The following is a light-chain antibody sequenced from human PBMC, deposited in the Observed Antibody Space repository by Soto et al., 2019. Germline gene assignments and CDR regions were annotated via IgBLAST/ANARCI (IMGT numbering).Light chain of an antibody. CDR3: SSYTSSSTYV. V-gene: IGLV2-18*02. CDR1: SSDVGSYNH. Sequence: QSVLTQPPSVSGSPGQSVTISCTGASSDVGSYNHVSWYQQFPATAPKLLIYEVSNRPSGVPDRFSGSKSGNTASLTISGLQAEDEADYYCSSYTSSSTYVFGTGTNSPS. J-gene: IGLJ1*01. CDR2: EVS.